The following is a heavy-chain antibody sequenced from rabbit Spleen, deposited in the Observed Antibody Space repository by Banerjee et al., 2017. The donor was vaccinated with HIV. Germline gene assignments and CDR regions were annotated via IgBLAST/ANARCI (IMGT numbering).Heavy chain of an antibody. CDR2: INAATGKP. D-gene: IGHD1-1*01. Sequence: QSLEESGGDLVKPGASLTLTCTASGFSFSSRYYICWVRQAPGKGLEWIACINAATGKPVYATWAKGRFTISRTSSTTVTLRMTSLTAADRATYFCARDLVGVIGWNFYLWGPGTLVTVS. CDR1: GFSFSSRYY. CDR3: ARDLVGVIGWNFYL. J-gene: IGHJ4*01. V-gene: IGHV1S40*01.